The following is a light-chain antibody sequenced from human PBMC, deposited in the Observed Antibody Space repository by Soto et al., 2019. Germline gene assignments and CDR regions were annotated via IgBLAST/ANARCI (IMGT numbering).Light chain of an antibody. CDR3: QQLNSFPIP. Sequence: IQLTQSPSSLSASVGDRVTISCRASQGIANFLAWYQQKPGKAPKLLIYAASNLQNGVPSRFSGSGSGTDFTLTIISLQPEDFATYYCQQLNSFPIPFGPGTKVDIK. CDR2: AAS. CDR1: QGIANF. J-gene: IGKJ3*01. V-gene: IGKV1-9*01.